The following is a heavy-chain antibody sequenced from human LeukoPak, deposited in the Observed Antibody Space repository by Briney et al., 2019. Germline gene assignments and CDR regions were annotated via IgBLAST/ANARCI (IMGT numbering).Heavy chain of an antibody. D-gene: IGHD2-2*01. Sequence: PGASVKVSCKPAGYTFSDYYMHWVRQAPGQGLEWMGWVNPNSGGTNYAQNFQDRVTMTRDMSINTAYMELNRLSFDDTAVYYCSREYQRSVHNWFDPWGQGTLVTVSS. J-gene: IGHJ5*02. CDR2: VNPNSGGT. V-gene: IGHV1-2*02. CDR1: GYTFSDYY. CDR3: SREYQRSVHNWFDP.